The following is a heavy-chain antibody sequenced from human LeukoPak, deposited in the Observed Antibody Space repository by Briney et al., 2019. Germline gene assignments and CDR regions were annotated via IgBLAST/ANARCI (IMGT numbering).Heavy chain of an antibody. CDR1: GFTFSDYY. CDR2: ISSSSSYT. D-gene: IGHD5-18*01. J-gene: IGHJ4*02. CDR3: AKSSGYSYGA. V-gene: IGHV3-11*03. Sequence: GGSLRLSCAASGFTFSDYYMSWIRQAPGKGLEWVSYISSSSSYTNYADSVKGRFTISRDNSKNTLYLQMNSLRAEDTAVYYCAKSSGYSYGAGGQGTLVTVSS.